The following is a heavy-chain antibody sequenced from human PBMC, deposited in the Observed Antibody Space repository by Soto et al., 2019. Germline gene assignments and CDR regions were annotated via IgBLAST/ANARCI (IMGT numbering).Heavy chain of an antibody. Sequence: GWSLRLSCVASGLTFGSRAMTWFRQAPGEGLQWVSTITDTGGDAKYADSVRGRFVISRDNSKKTLYLQMTSLTAEDSAMYYCARGSTDSYPGSRIFDFWGRGTLVTVSS. V-gene: IGHV3-23*01. D-gene: IGHD3-10*01. CDR3: ARGSTDSYPGSRIFDF. CDR2: ITDTGGDA. CDR1: GLTFGSRA. J-gene: IGHJ4*02.